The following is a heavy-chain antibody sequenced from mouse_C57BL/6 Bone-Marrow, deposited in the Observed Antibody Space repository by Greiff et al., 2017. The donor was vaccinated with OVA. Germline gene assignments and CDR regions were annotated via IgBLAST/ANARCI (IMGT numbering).Heavy chain of an antibody. D-gene: IGHD1-1*01. CDR2: IRSKSSNYAT. CDR1: GFTFNTYA. J-gene: IGHJ3*01. CDR3: VRDYYGSSQAWFAY. Sequence: EAGGGLVQPKGSLKLSCAASGFTFNTYAMHWVRQAPGKGLEWVARIRSKSSNYATYYADSVKDRFTISRDDSQSMLYLQMNNLKTEDTAMYYGVRDYYGSSQAWFAYWGQGTLVTVSA. V-gene: IGHV10-3*01.